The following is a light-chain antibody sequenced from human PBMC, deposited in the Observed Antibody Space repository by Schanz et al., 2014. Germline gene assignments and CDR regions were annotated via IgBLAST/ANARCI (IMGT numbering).Light chain of an antibody. V-gene: IGKV3-11*01. CDR2: DVS. CDR3: QQRSTWPIP. Sequence: EILLTQSPATLSLSPGERATLSCSASQSVSNYLAWYQQKPGQAPRLLIYDVSIRATGIPTRFSGSGSGTALTLTISSLDPEDFAVYYCQQRSTWPIPFGQGTRLDIK. J-gene: IGKJ5*01. CDR1: QSVSNY.